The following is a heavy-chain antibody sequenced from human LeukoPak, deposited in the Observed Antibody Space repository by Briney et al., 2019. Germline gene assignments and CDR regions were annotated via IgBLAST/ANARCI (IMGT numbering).Heavy chain of an antibody. D-gene: IGHD6-19*01. V-gene: IGHV3-74*01. CDR3: ARAGFYSTGNWFDP. CDR1: GFTFRSYW. CDR2: MNSDGSTT. Sequence: GGSLRLSCAASGFTFRSYWMHWIRQAPEKGLVWVSRMNSDGSTTTYADSVKGRFTISRDNAKNTLYLQMNSLRAEDTAVYYCARAGFYSTGNWFDPWGQGTLVTVSS. J-gene: IGHJ5*02.